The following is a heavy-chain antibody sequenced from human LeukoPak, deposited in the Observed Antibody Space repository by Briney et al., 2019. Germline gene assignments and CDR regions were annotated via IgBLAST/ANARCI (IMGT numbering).Heavy chain of an antibody. CDR3: ARATAMVTRYFGY. D-gene: IGHD5-18*01. CDR2: ISGSGAST. V-gene: IGHV3-23*01. Sequence: GGSLRLSCAASGFTFSGYAMSWVRQAPGKGLEWVSSISGSGASTYYADSVKGRLTISRDNSENTLYLQMNSLRAEDTAVYFCARATAMVTRYFGYWGQGTLVTVSS. CDR1: GFTFSGYA. J-gene: IGHJ4*02.